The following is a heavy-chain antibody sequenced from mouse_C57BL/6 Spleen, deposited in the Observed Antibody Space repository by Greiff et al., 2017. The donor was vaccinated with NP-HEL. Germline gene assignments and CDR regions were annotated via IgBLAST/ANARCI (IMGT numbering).Heavy chain of an antibody. CDR3: ARRGRYDWYFDV. CDR1: GFTFSDYY. D-gene: IGHD1-1*01. Sequence: EVQGVESGGGLVQPGGSLKLSCAASGFTFSDYYMYWVRQTPEKRLEWVAYISNGGGSTYYPDTVKGRFTISRDNAKNTLYLQMSRLKSEDTAMYYGARRGRYDWYFDVWGTGTTVTVSS. CDR2: ISNGGGST. V-gene: IGHV5-12*01. J-gene: IGHJ1*03.